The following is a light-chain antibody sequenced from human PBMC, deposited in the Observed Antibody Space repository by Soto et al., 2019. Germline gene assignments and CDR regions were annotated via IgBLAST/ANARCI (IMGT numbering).Light chain of an antibody. Sequence: DIVLTQSPATLSLSPGERATLSCRASQSVSTYLAWYQQKPGQAPRLLIYDASNRATGIPARFSGSGSGADFTLAISSLEPEDFAVYYCQQRISWPPTFGQGTRLEIK. CDR2: DAS. CDR1: QSVSTY. CDR3: QQRISWPPT. V-gene: IGKV3-11*01. J-gene: IGKJ5*01.